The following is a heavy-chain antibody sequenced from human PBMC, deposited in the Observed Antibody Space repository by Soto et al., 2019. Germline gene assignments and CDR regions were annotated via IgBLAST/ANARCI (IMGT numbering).Heavy chain of an antibody. D-gene: IGHD2-2*01. CDR2: IIPIFGTA. V-gene: IGHV1-69*13. CDR3: ASAKYCSSTSCYHWFDP. CDR1: GGTFSSYA. J-gene: IGHJ5*02. Sequence: GASVKVSCKASGGTFSSYAISWVRQAPGQGLEWMGGIIPIFGTANYAQKFQGRVTITADESTSTAYMELSSLRSEDTAVYYCASAKYCSSTSCYHWFDPWGQGTLVTVSS.